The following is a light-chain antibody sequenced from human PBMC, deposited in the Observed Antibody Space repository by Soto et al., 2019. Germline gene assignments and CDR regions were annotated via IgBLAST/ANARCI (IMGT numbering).Light chain of an antibody. CDR3: QQYGSSPYT. V-gene: IGKV3-20*01. Sequence: EVVMRQSLATLSVSPGEGATLSCRASQSVSSSYLAWYQQKPGQAPRLLIYGASSRATGIPDRFSGSGSGTDFTLTISRLEPEDFAVYYCQQYGSSPYTFGQGTKLEIK. J-gene: IGKJ2*01. CDR1: QSVSSSY. CDR2: GAS.